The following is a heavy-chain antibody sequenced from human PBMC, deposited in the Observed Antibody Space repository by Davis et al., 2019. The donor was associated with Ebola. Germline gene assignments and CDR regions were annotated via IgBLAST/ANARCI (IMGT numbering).Heavy chain of an antibody. CDR1: GFTFSSYS. V-gene: IGHV3-48*02. Sequence: PGGSLRLSCAASGFTFSSYSMNWVRQAPGKGLEWVSYISSSSSTIYYADSVKGRFTISRDNAKNSLYLQMNSLRDEDTAVYYCARVLGGVYIAARGFDYWGQGTLVTVSS. CDR3: ARVLGGVYIAARGFDY. J-gene: IGHJ4*02. CDR2: ISSSSSTI. D-gene: IGHD6-6*01.